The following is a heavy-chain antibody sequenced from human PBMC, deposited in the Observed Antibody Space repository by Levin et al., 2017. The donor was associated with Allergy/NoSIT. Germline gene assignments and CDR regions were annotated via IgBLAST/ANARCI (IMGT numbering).Heavy chain of an antibody. J-gene: IGHJ4*02. CDR3: TRDDFRPAPYFDY. Sequence: PGGSLRLSCTTSGFTFGDYALNWFRQAPGKRLEWVGFIRSKAYGGTTEYAASVKGRFTISRDDSKSIAYLQMSNLKTEDTALYYCTRDDFRPAPYFDYWGQGTLVTVSS. V-gene: IGHV3-49*03. CDR2: IRSKAYGGTT. D-gene: IGHD3-3*01. CDR1: GFTFGDYA.